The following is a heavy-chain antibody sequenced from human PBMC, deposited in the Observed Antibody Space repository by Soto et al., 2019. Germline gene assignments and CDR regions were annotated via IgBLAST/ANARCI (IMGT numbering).Heavy chain of an antibody. V-gene: IGHV1-69*13. CDR1: GGTFSSYA. CDR2: IIPIFGTA. CDR3: AKMLGLTMLTLDAFDI. D-gene: IGHD3-16*01. Sequence: GASVKVSCKASGGTFSSYAISWVRQAPGQGLEWMGGIIPIFGTANYAQKFQGRVTITADESTSTAYMELSSLTSEDTAIYYCAKMLGLTMLTLDAFDIWGQGTLVTV. J-gene: IGHJ3*02.